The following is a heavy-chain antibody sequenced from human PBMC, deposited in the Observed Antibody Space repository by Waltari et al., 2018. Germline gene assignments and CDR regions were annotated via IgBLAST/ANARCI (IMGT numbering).Heavy chain of an antibody. CDR1: GGSISSSSYY. V-gene: IGHV4-39*01. CDR2: IYYSGST. CDR3: ARLGGSYYGYYYYYMDV. D-gene: IGHD1-26*01. J-gene: IGHJ6*03. Sequence: QLQLQESGPGLVKPSETLSLTCTVSGGSISSSSYYWGWIRQPPGKGLEWIGSIYYSGSTYYNPSLKSRVTISVDTSKNQFSLKLSSVTAADTAVYYCARLGGSYYGYYYYYMDVWGKGTTVTVSS.